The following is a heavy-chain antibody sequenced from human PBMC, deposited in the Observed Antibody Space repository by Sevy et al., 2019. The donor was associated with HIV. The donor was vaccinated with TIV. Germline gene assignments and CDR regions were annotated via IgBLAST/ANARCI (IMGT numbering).Heavy chain of an antibody. J-gene: IGHJ6*03. CDR3: ASGLLGYSSSSHYYYYYMDV. Sequence: ASVKVSCKASGGTFSSYAISWVRQAPGQGLEWMGGIIPIFGTANYAQKFQGRVTITADESTSTAYMELSSLRSEDTAVYYCASGLLGYSSSSHYYYYYMDVWGKGTTVTVSS. CDR2: IIPIFGTA. V-gene: IGHV1-69*13. D-gene: IGHD6-6*01. CDR1: GGTFSSYA.